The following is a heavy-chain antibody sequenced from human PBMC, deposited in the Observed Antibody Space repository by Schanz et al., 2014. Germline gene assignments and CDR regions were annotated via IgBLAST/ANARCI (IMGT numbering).Heavy chain of an antibody. CDR3: VGGRHGRYSFDY. V-gene: IGHV5-51*01. J-gene: IGHJ4*02. CDR2: IYPADSDT. Sequence: EVQLVQSGAEVKKPGESLRLSCNASGYTFTNQWIAWVRQMPGKGPEWMGIIYPADSDTRYSPSFRGQVSISADKSISTAYLQWSSLKGSDSAMYYCVGGRHGRYSFDYWGQGALVTVSS. CDR1: GYTFTNQW.